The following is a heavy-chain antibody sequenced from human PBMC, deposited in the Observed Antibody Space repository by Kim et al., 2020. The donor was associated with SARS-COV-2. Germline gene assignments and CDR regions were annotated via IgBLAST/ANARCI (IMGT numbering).Heavy chain of an antibody. D-gene: IGHD1-26*01. Sequence: GGSLRLSCAASGFTFDDYAMHWVRQAPGKGLEWVSLISGDGGSTYYADSVKGRFTISRDNSKTSLYLQMNSLRTEDTALYYCAKDIGSEDHSGGGAFDIWGQGTMVTVSS. CDR3: AKDIGSEDHSGGGAFDI. J-gene: IGHJ3*02. CDR1: GFTFDDYA. V-gene: IGHV3-43*02. CDR2: ISGDGGST.